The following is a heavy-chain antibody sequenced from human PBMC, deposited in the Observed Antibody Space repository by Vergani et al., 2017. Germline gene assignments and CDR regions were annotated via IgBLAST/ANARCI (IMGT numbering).Heavy chain of an antibody. J-gene: IGHJ4*02. V-gene: IGHV3-9*01. CDR3: AKDMEGGWLSCEFDY. D-gene: IGHD5-12*01. Sequence: EVQLVESGGGLVQPGRSLRLSCAASGFTFDDYAMHWVRQAPGKGLEGVSGISWNSGSIGYADSVKGRFTISRDNAKNSLYLQMNSLRAEDTALYYCAKDMEGGWLSCEFDYWGQGTLVTVSS. CDR1: GFTFDDYA. CDR2: ISWNSGSI.